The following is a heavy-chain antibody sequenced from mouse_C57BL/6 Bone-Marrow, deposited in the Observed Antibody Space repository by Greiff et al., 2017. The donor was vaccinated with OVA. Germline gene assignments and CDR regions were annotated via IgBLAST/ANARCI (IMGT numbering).Heavy chain of an antibody. CDR3: AISVPLRLYYYAMDY. CDR2: LNPNNGGT. V-gene: IGHV1-26*01. Sequence: VQLQQSGPELVKPGASVKISCKASGYTFTDYYMNWVKQSHGKSLEWIGDLNPNNGGTSYDPKFKGKATLTVDTSSSTAYMVLRSLTSDVSAVYSCAISVPLRLYYYAMDYWGQGTSVTVSS. D-gene: IGHD3-2*02. J-gene: IGHJ4*01. CDR1: GYTFTDYY.